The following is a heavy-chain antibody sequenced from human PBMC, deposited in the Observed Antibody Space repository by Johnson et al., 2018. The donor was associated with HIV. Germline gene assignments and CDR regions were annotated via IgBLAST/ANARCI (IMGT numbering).Heavy chain of an antibody. V-gene: IGHV3-20*04. Sequence: VQLVESGGGVVRPGGSLRLSCAASGFTFDDYGMNWVRQAPGKGLEWVSGVNWNGGSRGYADSVKGRFTISRDNAKNSLYLQMNSLRAEDTALYYCAGGGWSSGYYYSDAFDIWGQGTMVTVSS. CDR2: VNWNGGSR. J-gene: IGHJ3*02. CDR1: GFTFDDYG. D-gene: IGHD3-22*01. CDR3: AGGGWSSGYYYSDAFDI.